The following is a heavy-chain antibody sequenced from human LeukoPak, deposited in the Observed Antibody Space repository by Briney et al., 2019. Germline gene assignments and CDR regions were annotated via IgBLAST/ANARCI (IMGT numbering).Heavy chain of an antibody. CDR2: IWYTGVT. D-gene: IGHD6-13*01. V-gene: IGHV4-59*01. CDR3: AGALSGAVAGSGGWFDP. Sequence: KPSETLSLTCTVSSASITTYYWSWIRQPPGKGLEWVGYIWYTGVTNYNPSLKSRVTISVDTSKNRFSLRLTSVTAADTAFYYCAGALSGAVAGSGGWFDPWGQGTLVTVSS. CDR1: SASITTYY. J-gene: IGHJ5*02.